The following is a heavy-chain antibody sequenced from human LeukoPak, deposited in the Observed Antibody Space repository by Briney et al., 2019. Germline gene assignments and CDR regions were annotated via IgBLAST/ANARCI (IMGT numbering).Heavy chain of an antibody. J-gene: IGHJ4*02. CDR3: VRDRGWYHFDL. CDR2: IKEDANES. D-gene: IGHD3-10*01. V-gene: IGHV3-7*01. Sequence: GGSLRLSCAASGFSFGSYWMTWIRRAPGKGLEWVAHIKEDANESRSADSVKGRFSISRDNTKNSLFLQLNSLRTEDTAVYYCVRDRGWYHFDLWGQGTLVTVSS. CDR1: GFSFGSYW.